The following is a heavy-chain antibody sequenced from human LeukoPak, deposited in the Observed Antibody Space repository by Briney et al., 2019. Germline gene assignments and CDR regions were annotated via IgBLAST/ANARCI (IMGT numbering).Heavy chain of an antibody. CDR3: ARDALGGSYDY. CDR2: INPSGGST. CDR1: GYNFIKYG. Sequence: ASVKVSCKASGYNFIKYGISWVRQAPGQGLEWMGIINPSGGSTSYAQKFQGRVTMTRDTSTSTVYMELSSLRSEDTAVYYCARDALGGSYDYWGQGTLVTVS. J-gene: IGHJ4*02. V-gene: IGHV1-46*01. D-gene: IGHD1-26*01.